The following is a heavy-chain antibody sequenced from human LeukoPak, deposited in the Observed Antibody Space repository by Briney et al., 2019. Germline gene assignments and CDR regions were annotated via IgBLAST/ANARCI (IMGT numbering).Heavy chain of an antibody. D-gene: IGHD6-19*01. CDR3: AKAYSSGWFPFDY. J-gene: IGHJ4*02. Sequence: GGSLRLSCAASGLTFSSYAISWVRQAPGKGLEWVSSISTSGGSTFYADSVKGRFTISRDNSKNTLYLQMNSLRAEDTAIYYCAKAYSSGWFPFDYWGQGTLVTVSS. V-gene: IGHV3-23*01. CDR1: GLTFSSYA. CDR2: ISTSGGST.